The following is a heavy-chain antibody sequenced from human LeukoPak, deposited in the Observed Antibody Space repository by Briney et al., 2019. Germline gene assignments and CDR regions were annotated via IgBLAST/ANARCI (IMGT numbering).Heavy chain of an antibody. Sequence: NPSETLSLTCTVYGGFFSGYYWSWIRQPPGKGLEWIGEINHSGSTNYNPSLKSQVTISVDTSKNRFSLKLSSVTAADTAVYYCARHYTYCSSGSCYPQEFDYWGQGTLVTVSS. CDR3: ARHYTYCSSGSCYPQEFDY. CDR1: GGFFSGYY. D-gene: IGHD2-15*01. CDR2: INHSGST. V-gene: IGHV4-34*01. J-gene: IGHJ4*02.